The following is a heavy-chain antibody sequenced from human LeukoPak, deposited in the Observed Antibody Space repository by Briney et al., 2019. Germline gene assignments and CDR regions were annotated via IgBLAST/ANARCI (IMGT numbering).Heavy chain of an antibody. V-gene: IGHV1-69*01. CDR3: ARPSGYSSGWADDFDY. D-gene: IGHD6-19*01. CDR1: GGTFSSYA. CDR2: IIPIFGKA. Sequence: GSSVKVSCKASGGTFSSYAIGWVRQAPGEGLEWVGGIIPIFGKANYAQKSQGRVTITADESTSTAYIKLSSLRSEDTAAYSCARPSGYSSGWADDFDYWGQGTLVTVSS. J-gene: IGHJ4*02.